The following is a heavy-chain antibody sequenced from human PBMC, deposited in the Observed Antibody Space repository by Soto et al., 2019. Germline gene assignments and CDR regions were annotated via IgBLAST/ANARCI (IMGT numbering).Heavy chain of an antibody. CDR1: GGSISSGDYY. CDR3: ARWDVVVHFDY. CDR2: IYYSGST. Sequence: SETLSLTCTVSGGSISSGDYYWSWIRQPPGKGLEWIGYIYYSGSTYYNPSLKSRVTISVDTSKNQFSLKLSSVTAADTAVYYCARWDVVVHFDYWGQGTLVTVSS. V-gene: IGHV4-30-4*01. J-gene: IGHJ4*02. D-gene: IGHD2-21*01.